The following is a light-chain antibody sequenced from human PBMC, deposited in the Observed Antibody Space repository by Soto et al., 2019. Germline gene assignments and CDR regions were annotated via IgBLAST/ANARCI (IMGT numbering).Light chain of an antibody. Sequence: DIQMTQSPSTLSASVGDRVTITCRASQSVSSWLAWYQQKPGKAPKLLIYKASSLESGVPSRFSGSGSGTEFTLTISSLQPDDFATYYCQHCKSYLWTFDQGTKVEIK. J-gene: IGKJ1*01. CDR1: QSVSSW. CDR2: KAS. CDR3: QHCKSYLWT. V-gene: IGKV1-5*03.